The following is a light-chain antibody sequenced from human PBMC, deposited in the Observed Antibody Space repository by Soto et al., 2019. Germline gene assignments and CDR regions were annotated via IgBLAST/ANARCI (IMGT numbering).Light chain of an antibody. CDR1: QSINSK. CDR3: QEYNHWHPFT. CDR2: GAS. Sequence: PPTLKISQGEIATLSCRVSQSINSKLAWYQQKPGQAPRLLIYGASIRATGIPARFSGSGSGTEFTLTISSLQSEDLTVYYCQEYNHWHPFTFAGGTKV. V-gene: IGKV3-15*01. J-gene: IGKJ4*01.